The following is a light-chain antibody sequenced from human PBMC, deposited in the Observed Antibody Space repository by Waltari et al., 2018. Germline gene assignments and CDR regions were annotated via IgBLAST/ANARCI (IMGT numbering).Light chain of an antibody. V-gene: IGKV1-5*03. CDR1: QSISEY. J-gene: IGKJ1*01. CDR2: KAS. CDR3: QQYNTYSGT. Sequence: DIQMTQSPPTLSASVGDRVTLTCRASQSISEYLAWYQQKPGKAPKLLIYKASSLESGVSSRFSGSGSGTEFTLTISSLQPDDFATYYCQQYNTYSGTFGRGTTVDVK.